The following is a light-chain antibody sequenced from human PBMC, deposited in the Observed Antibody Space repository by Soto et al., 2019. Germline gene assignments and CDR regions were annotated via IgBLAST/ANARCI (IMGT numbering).Light chain of an antibody. Sequence: DIQMTQSPSSLSASVGDRVTITCRASQGISNYLAWYQQKPGKVPKLLIYAASILQSGVPPRFSGSGSGTDFTLTISGLQPEDVATYYCQKYNNAPFTFGPGTKVDIK. CDR1: QGISNY. CDR2: AAS. V-gene: IGKV1-27*01. J-gene: IGKJ3*01. CDR3: QKYNNAPFT.